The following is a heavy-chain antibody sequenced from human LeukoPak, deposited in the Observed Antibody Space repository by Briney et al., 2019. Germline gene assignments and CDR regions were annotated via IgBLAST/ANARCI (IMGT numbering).Heavy chain of an antibody. CDR3: AKGSGYSGYDSLYFDY. CDR2: ISGSGGST. V-gene: IGHV3-23*01. D-gene: IGHD5-12*01. Sequence: EGSLRLSCAASGFTFSSYAMSWVRQAPGKGLEWVSAISGSGGSTYYADSVKGRFTISRDNSKNTLYLQMNSLRAEDTAVYYCAKGSGYSGYDSLYFDYWGQGTLVTVSS. J-gene: IGHJ4*02. CDR1: GFTFSSYA.